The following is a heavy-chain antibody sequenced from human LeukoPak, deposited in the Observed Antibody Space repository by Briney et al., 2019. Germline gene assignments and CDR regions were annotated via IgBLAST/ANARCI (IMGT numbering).Heavy chain of an antibody. CDR2: MSASRSST. J-gene: IGHJ4*02. Sequence: GGSLRLSCAASGFTFSTYAMNWVRQAPGKGLEWVSSMSASRSSTYYADSVKGRFTISRDNSKSTLYLQMNSPRAEETAVYYCATNIDGVYYWGQGTLVIVSS. D-gene: IGHD2-8*01. CDR1: GFTFSTYA. CDR3: ATNIDGVYY. V-gene: IGHV3-23*01.